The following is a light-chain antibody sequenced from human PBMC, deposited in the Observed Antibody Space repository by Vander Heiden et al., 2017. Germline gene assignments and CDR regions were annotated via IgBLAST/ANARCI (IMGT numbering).Light chain of an antibody. CDR1: QSVSSN. Sequence: ATLSCRASQSVSSNLAWYQQKPGQAPRLLIYGASTVATGIPARFSGSGYGTEFTLTISSLQSEDFAVYYCQQNNNSPPYTFGQGTKLEIK. CDR2: GAS. CDR3: QQNNNSPPYT. J-gene: IGKJ2*01. V-gene: IGKV3D-15*01.